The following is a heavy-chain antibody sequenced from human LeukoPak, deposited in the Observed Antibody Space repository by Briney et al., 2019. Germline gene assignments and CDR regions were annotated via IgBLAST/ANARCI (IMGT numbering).Heavy chain of an antibody. CDR3: ARASPLHYYDSSGYPGPHDAFDI. Sequence: GGSLRLSCAASGFTFSSYSMNWVRQAPGKELEWVSSISRSSSYIYYADSVKGRFTISRDNAKNSLYLQMNSLRAEDTAVYYCARASPLHYYDSSGYPGPHDAFDIWGQGTMVTVSS. V-gene: IGHV3-21*01. CDR2: ISRSSSYI. J-gene: IGHJ3*02. CDR1: GFTFSSYS. D-gene: IGHD3-22*01.